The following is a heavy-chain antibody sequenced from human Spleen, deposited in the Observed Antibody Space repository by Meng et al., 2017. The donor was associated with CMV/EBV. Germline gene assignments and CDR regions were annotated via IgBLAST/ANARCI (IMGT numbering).Heavy chain of an antibody. CDR2: ISGSGGST. D-gene: IGHD3-9*01. CDR1: GFSFSSYW. V-gene: IGHV3-23*01. CDR3: ATSHWLIDY. J-gene: IGHJ4*02. Sequence: GESLKISCAASGFSFSSYWMYWVRQAPGKGLIWVSGISGSGGSTYYADSLKGQFTISRDNSKNTVYLQMNSLRAEDTAVYYCATSHWLIDYWGQGTLVTVSS.